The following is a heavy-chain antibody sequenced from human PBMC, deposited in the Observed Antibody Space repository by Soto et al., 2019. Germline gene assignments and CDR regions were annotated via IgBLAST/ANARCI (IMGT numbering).Heavy chain of an antibody. CDR1: GFTFSSYA. D-gene: IGHD3-22*01. CDR2: ISYDGSKK. V-gene: IGHV3-30-3*01. CDR3: AREVSMIAGTDAFDI. Sequence: GVSLRLSCAASGFTFSSYAMHWVRQAPGKGLEWVAVISYDGSKKYNADSVKGRFTISRDNSKNTLYLQMNSLRAEDTAVYYCAREVSMIAGTDAFDIWGQGTMVTVSS. J-gene: IGHJ3*02.